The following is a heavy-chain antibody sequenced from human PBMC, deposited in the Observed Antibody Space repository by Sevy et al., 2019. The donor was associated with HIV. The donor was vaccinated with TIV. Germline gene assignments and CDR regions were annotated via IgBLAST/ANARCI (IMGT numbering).Heavy chain of an antibody. D-gene: IGHD5-12*01. CDR1: GFTFSSYS. Sequence: GGSLRLSCAASGFTFSSYSMNWVRQAPGKGLEWVSSISSSSSYIYYADSVKVRFTISRDNAKNSLYLQMNSLRAEDTAVYYCARERKVATYYYYYYMDVWGKGTTVTVSS. CDR3: ARERKVATYYYYYYMDV. J-gene: IGHJ6*03. CDR2: ISSSSSYI. V-gene: IGHV3-21*01.